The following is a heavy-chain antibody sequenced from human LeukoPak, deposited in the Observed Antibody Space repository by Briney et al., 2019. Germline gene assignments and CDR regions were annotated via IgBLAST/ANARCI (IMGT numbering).Heavy chain of an antibody. CDR3: AKGGSTNFYYGDV. CDR2: IYNSGST. J-gene: IGHJ6*02. CDR1: GGSMTNLY. V-gene: IGHV4-59*01. Sequence: SETLSLTCSVSGGSMTNLYWTWIRQPPGKGLEWSGDIYNSGSTRYNTSLESRVSISVDTSKNHFSLKLSSVTAADTAVYYCAKGGSTNFYYGDVWGQGTTVTVSS. D-gene: IGHD2/OR15-2a*01.